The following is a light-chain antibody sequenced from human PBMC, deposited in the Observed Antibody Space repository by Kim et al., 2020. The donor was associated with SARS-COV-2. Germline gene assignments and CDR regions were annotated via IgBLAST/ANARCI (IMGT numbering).Light chain of an antibody. J-gene: IGLJ3*02. CDR2: EVT. CDR1: SSDVGSYNL. Sequence: GQSITSSCTGTSSDVGSYNLVSWYQQHPGKAPELMIYEVTKRPSGVSNRFSGSKSGNTASLTISGLQAEDEADYYCCSYAGTYILVFGGGTQLTVL. CDR3: CSYAGTYILV. V-gene: IGLV2-23*02.